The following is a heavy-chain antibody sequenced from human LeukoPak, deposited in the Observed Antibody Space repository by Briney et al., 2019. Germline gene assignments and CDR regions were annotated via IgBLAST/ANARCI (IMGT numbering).Heavy chain of an antibody. V-gene: IGHV4-4*07. D-gene: IGHD6-13*01. Sequence: SETLSLTCTVSGVSISSYYWSWIRQPAGKGLEWIGRIYTSGSANYNPSLKSRVTMSVDTSKNQFSLKLSSVTAADTAVYYCARGVAAAGYNWFDPWGQGTLVTVSS. J-gene: IGHJ5*02. CDR2: IYTSGSA. CDR3: ARGVAAAGYNWFDP. CDR1: GVSISSYY.